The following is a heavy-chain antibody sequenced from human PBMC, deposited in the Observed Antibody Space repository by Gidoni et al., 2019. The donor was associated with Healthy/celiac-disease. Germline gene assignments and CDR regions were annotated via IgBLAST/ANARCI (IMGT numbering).Heavy chain of an antibody. Sequence: NYNPSLKSRVTISVDTSKNQFSLKLSSVTAADTAVYYCARGPSLHTTPRGNFDYWGQGTLVTVSS. J-gene: IGHJ4*02. D-gene: IGHD1-1*01. V-gene: IGHV4-59*09. CDR3: ARGPSLHTTPRGNFDY.